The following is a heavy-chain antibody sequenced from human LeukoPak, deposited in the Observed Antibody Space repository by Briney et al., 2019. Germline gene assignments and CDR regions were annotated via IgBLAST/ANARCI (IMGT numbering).Heavy chain of an antibody. J-gene: IGHJ5*02. CDR1: GGSISSYY. Sequence: PSETLSLTCTVSGGSISSYYWSWIRQPPGKGLEWIGYIYYSGSTNYNPSLKSRVTISVDTSKNQFSLKLSPVTAADTAVYYCARGHYDFWSGHPHWFDPWGQGTLVTVSS. CDR2: IYYSGST. D-gene: IGHD3-3*01. CDR3: ARGHYDFWSGHPHWFDP. V-gene: IGHV4-59*01.